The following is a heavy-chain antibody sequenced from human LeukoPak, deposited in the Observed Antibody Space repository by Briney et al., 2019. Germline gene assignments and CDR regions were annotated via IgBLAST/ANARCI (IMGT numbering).Heavy chain of an antibody. Sequence: SETLSLTCAVYGGSFSGCYWSWIRQPPGKGLEWIGEINHSGSTNYNPSLKSRVTISVDTSKNQFSLKLSSVTAADTAVYYCARHRTWFDPWGQGTLVTVSS. CDR2: INHSGST. CDR3: ARHRTWFDP. CDR1: GGSFSGCY. J-gene: IGHJ5*02. V-gene: IGHV4-34*01.